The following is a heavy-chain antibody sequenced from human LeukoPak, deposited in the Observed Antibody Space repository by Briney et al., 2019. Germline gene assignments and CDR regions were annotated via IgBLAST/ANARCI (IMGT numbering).Heavy chain of an antibody. Sequence: PGGSLRLSCGASGFNFNLFAMTWVRQAPGRGLEWVSTIEQDSSATYSADSVRGRFAISRDNSKNTLYLQLNSLTAEDTAIYYCAKDEGRLIHNWFRQYWGQGTPVTVSS. J-gene: IGHJ4*02. V-gene: IGHV3-23*01. CDR2: IEQDSSAT. CDR1: GFNFNLFA. CDR3: AKDEGRLIHNWFRQY. D-gene: IGHD1-1*01.